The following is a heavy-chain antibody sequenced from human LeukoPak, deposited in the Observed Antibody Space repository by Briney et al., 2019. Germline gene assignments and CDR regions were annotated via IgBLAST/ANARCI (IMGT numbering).Heavy chain of an antibody. J-gene: IGHJ4*02. V-gene: IGHV3-23*01. Sequence: GGSLRLSCATSGFTFSNYAVSWVRQAPGKGLEWVTSISGSGGTTYYADSVKGRFTISRDNSKNTLYLQMNSLRAEDTAVYYCAKDPYRASSGLVDYWGQGTLVTVSS. CDR3: AKDPYRASSGLVDY. CDR2: ISGSGGTT. CDR1: GFTFSNYA. D-gene: IGHD5-12*01.